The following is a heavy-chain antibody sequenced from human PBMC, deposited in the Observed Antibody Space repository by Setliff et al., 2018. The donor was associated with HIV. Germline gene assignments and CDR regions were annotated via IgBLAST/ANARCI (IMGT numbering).Heavy chain of an antibody. V-gene: IGHV1-69*13. Sequence: WASVKVSCKASGVTFNYSFITWVRQAPGQGLEWMGGVVPTIHEATYAQKFQGRVTITADESATTVYMEMSGLTSEDTAIYYCARGADAGGYFYREYFQHWGQGTLVTVSS. CDR1: GVTFNYSF. CDR3: ARGADAGGYFYREYFQH. J-gene: IGHJ1*01. D-gene: IGHD3-22*01. CDR2: VVPTIHEA.